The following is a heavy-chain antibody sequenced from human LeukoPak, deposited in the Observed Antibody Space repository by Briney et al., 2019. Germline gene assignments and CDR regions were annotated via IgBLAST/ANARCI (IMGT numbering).Heavy chain of an antibody. CDR2: INLNSGAT. V-gene: IGHV1-2*06. D-gene: IGHD1-26*01. J-gene: IGHJ4*02. CDR3: ARIYGWTTSGTYELTDY. Sequence: ASVKVSCTASVFTFTDYYIHWVRQAPGQGLEWMGRINLNSGATNCAQKFQDKVTMTRDTSITTAYMELRSLTSDDTAIYYCARIYGWTTSGTYELTDYWGQGTLVTVSS. CDR1: VFTFTDYY.